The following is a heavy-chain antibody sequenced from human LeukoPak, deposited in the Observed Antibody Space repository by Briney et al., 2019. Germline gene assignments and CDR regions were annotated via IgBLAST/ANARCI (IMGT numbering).Heavy chain of an antibody. CDR1: GGTFSSYA. V-gene: IGHV1-69*13. CDR2: IIPIFGTA. Sequence: GASVKVSCKASGGTFSSYAISWVRQAPGQGLEWMGGIIPIFGTANYAQKFQGRVTITADESTSTAYMELSSLRSEDTAVYYCALTPNEGSYRYWGQGTLVTVSS. J-gene: IGHJ4*02. D-gene: IGHD1-26*01. CDR3: ALTPNEGSYRY.